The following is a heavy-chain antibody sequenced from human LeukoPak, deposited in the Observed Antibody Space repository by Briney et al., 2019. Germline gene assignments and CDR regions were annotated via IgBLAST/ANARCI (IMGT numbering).Heavy chain of an antibody. J-gene: IGHJ4*02. D-gene: IGHD6-13*01. V-gene: IGHV3-9*01. CDR3: AKDSSRSQYYFDY. CDR2: ITWNSGDI. Sequence: GGSLRLSCVASGFTFDDYAMHWVRQVPGKGLEWVSGITWNSGDIGYAESVKGRFTISRDNAKNPLYLQMNSLRPEDTALYYCAKDSSRSQYYFDYWGQGTLVTVSS. CDR1: GFTFDDYA.